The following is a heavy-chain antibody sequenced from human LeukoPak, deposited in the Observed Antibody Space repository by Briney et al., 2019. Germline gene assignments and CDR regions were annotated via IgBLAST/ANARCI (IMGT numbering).Heavy chain of an antibody. CDR2: IFGSGST. Sequence: SETLSLTCTVSGGSISSYHWSWIRQPAGKGLEWIGRIFGSGSTNYNPSLKSRVTMSIDTSKNQFSLKLSSVTAADTAMYYRTKGGSSWYNWFDPWGQGTLVTVSS. D-gene: IGHD6-13*01. V-gene: IGHV4-4*07. J-gene: IGHJ5*02. CDR3: TKGGSSWYNWFDP. CDR1: GGSISSYH.